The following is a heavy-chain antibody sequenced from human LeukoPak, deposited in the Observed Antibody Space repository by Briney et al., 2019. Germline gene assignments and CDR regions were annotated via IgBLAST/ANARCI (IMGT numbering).Heavy chain of an antibody. J-gene: IGHJ6*02. CDR3: ARHYYDSSGYYGMDV. CDR1: GGSNSSYY. V-gene: IGHV4-59*08. CDR2: IYYSGST. Sequence: PSETLSLTCTVSGGSNSSYYWSWIRQPPGKGLEWIGYIYYSGSTNYNPSLKSRVTISVDTSKNQFSLKLSSVTAADTAVYYCARHYYDSSGYYGMDVWGQGTTVTVSS. D-gene: IGHD3-22*01.